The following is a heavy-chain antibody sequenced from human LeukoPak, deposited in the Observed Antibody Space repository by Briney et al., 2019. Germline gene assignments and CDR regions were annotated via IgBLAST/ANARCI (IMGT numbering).Heavy chain of an antibody. V-gene: IGHV4-59*01. CDR3: ARTTEGGYTYGYFYYYYMDV. Sequence: ASETLSLTCAVYGGSFSGYYWSWIRQLPGKGLEWIGYIYYSGSTNYNPSLKSRVTISVDTSKNQFSLKLTSVTAADTAVYYCARTTEGGYTYGYFYYYYMDVWGKGTTVTISS. D-gene: IGHD5-18*01. CDR1: GGSFSGYY. CDR2: IYYSGST. J-gene: IGHJ6*03.